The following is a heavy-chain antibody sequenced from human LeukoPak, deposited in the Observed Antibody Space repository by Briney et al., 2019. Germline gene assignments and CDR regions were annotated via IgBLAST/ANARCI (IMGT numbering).Heavy chain of an antibody. CDR2: IIPIFGTA. CDR3: ARDCSGGSCYTID. CDR1: GGTFSGYA. D-gene: IGHD2-15*01. J-gene: IGHJ4*02. V-gene: IGHV1-69*13. Sequence: ASVKASCKASGGTFSGYAISWVRQAPGQGLEWMGGIIPIFGTANYAQKFQGRVTITADESTSTAYMELSSLRSEDTAVYYCARDCSGGSCYTIDWGQGTLVTVSS.